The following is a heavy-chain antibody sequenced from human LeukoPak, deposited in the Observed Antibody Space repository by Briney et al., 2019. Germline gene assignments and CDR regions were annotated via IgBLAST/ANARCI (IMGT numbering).Heavy chain of an antibody. Sequence: ASVKVSCKASGYTFTGYYMHWVRQAPGQGLEWMGWINPNSGGTNYAQKFQGRVTMTRDTSISTAYMELSRLRSDDTAVYYCASHSYYYGSGSYHDYWGQGTLVTVSS. CDR2: INPNSGGT. V-gene: IGHV1-2*02. J-gene: IGHJ4*02. CDR3: ASHSYYYGSGSYHDY. CDR1: GYTFTGYY. D-gene: IGHD3-10*01.